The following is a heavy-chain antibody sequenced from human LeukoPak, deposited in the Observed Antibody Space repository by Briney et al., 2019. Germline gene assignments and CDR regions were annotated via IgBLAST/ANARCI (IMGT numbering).Heavy chain of an antibody. CDR1: GGTFSSYA. V-gene: IGHV1-69*13. J-gene: IGHJ1*01. D-gene: IGHD2-2*01. Sequence: GASVKVSCKASGGTFSSYAISWVRQAPGQGLEWMGGIIPIFGTANYAQKFQGRVTITADESTSTAYMELSSLRSEDTAVYYCAGRYCSSTSCLQAEYCQHWGQGTLVTVSS. CDR2: IIPIFGTA. CDR3: AGRYCSSTSCLQAEYCQH.